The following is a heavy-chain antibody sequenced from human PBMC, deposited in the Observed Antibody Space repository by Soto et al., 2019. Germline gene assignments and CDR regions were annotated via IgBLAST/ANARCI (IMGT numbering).Heavy chain of an antibody. CDR3: TRTLRYSNYVFSSGFDY. D-gene: IGHD4-4*01. Sequence: GGSLRLSCAASGFTFSNAWMNWVRQAPGKGLEWVGRIKSKTDGGTTDYAAPGQGRFTIPRDNSKNTLYLQMNSLKTEDTAVYYCTRTLRYSNYVFSSGFDYWGQGTLVTVSS. J-gene: IGHJ4*02. V-gene: IGHV3-15*07. CDR2: IKSKTDGGTT. CDR1: GFTFSNAW.